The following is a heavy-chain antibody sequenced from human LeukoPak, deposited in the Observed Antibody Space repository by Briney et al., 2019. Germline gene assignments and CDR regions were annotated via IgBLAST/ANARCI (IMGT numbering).Heavy chain of an antibody. CDR2: INPNSGGT. CDR3: ARGRYESSGYYFLDY. V-gene: IGHV1-2*02. D-gene: IGHD3-22*01. CDR1: GYTFTGYY. J-gene: IGHJ4*02. Sequence: ASVKVSCKASGYTFTGYYMHWVRQAPGQGLEWMGWINPNSGGTNYAQKFQGRVTMTRDTSISTAYMELSRLRSDDTAVYYCARGRYESSGYYFLDYWGQGTLVTVSS.